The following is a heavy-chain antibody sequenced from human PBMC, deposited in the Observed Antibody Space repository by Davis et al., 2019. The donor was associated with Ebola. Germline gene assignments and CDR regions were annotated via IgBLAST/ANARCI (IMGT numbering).Heavy chain of an antibody. D-gene: IGHD3-3*01. CDR2: ISGSGGST. J-gene: IGHJ6*04. CDR3: AKSGLSFGVVKYHYGMDV. Sequence: GESLKISCVASGFTFSNNAMSWVRQAPGKGLEWVSAISGSGGSTYYADSVKGRFTISRDNSKKTLYLQMNSLRAEDTAVYYCAKSGLSFGVVKYHYGMDVWGKGTTVTVSS. V-gene: IGHV3-23*01. CDR1: GFTFSNNA.